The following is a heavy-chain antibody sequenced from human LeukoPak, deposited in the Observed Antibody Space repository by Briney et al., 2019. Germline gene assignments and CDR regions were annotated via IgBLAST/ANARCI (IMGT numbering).Heavy chain of an antibody. CDR1: GYTFTGYY. CDR3: ARVGSGDSSAYWVGSFDY. Sequence: ASVKVSCKASGYTFTGYYMHWVRQAPGQGLEWMGIINPSGGSTSYAQKFQGRVTMTRDTSTSTVYMELSSLRSEDTAVYYCARVGSGDSSAYWVGSFDYWGQGTLVTVSS. V-gene: IGHV1-46*01. CDR2: INPSGGST. J-gene: IGHJ4*02. D-gene: IGHD3-22*01.